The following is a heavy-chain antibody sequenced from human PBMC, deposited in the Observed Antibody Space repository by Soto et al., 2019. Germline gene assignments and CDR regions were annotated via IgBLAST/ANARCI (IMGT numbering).Heavy chain of an antibody. CDR3: ARDQYGSWSYYSNWFAP. V-gene: IGHV3-64*01. CDR2: ISSNGGST. CDR1: GFTFSIYA. D-gene: IGHD3-10*01. J-gene: IGHJ5*02. Sequence: GGSLRLSCAASGFTFSIYAMHWVRQAPGKGLEYVSAISSNGGSTYYANSVKGRFTISRDNSKNTLYLQMGSLRAEDMAVYYCARDQYGSWSYYSNWFAPWGQGTLVTVSS.